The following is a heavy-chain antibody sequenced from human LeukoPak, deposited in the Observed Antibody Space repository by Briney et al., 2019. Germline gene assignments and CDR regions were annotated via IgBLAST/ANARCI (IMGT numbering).Heavy chain of an antibody. D-gene: IGHD2-2*02. CDR2: FYYSGAT. Sequence: SETLSLTCTVSGYSISSGYYWGWVRQPPGKGLEWIGSFYYSGATYYNPSLKSRVTISEDTSVNQFSLRLSSVTAADTAVYYCARIPPLHCSTSSCYSRSFVFSGPGILVTVSS. CDR3: ARIPPLHCSTSSCYSRSFVF. CDR1: GYSISSGYY. J-gene: IGHJ4*02. V-gene: IGHV4-38-2*02.